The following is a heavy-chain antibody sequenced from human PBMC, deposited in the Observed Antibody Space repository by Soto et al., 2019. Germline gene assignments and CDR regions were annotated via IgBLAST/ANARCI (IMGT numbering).Heavy chain of an antibody. Sequence: PGGSLRLSCAASGFTFSNAWMNWVRQAPGKGLEWVGRIKSKTDGGTTDYAAPVKGRFTISRDDSKNTLYLQMNSLKTEDTAVYYCTTEDEYYYYYYGMDVWGQGTTVTVSS. J-gene: IGHJ6*02. CDR1: GFTFSNAW. V-gene: IGHV3-15*07. CDR3: TTEDEYYYYYYGMDV. CDR2: IKSKTDGGTT.